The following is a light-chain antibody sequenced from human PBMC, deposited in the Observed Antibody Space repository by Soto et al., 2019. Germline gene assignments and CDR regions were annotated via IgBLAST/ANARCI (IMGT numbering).Light chain of an antibody. J-gene: IGKJ1*01. CDR3: LQDYNYPWT. V-gene: IGKV1-6*01. CDR2: AAS. Sequence: AIPMTQSPSSLSASVGDRVTITCRASQGIRNDLGWYQQKPGKAPKLLIFAASSLQSGVPSRFSGSGSGTDFTLTISSLQPEDFATYYCLQDYNYPWTFGQGTKVEIK. CDR1: QGIRND.